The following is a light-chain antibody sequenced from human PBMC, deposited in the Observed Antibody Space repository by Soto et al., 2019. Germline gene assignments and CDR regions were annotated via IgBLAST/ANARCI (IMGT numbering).Light chain of an antibody. V-gene: IGKV1-39*01. CDR3: QQSYSTPT. J-gene: IGKJ1*01. CDR1: QPRSNR. Sequence: DIEIAQPRSTLPASVGDRITIPFRASQPRSNRLAWYQLKPRKAPQLLIYAASSLQSGVPSRFSGSGSGTDFTLTISSLQPEDFATYYCQQSYSTPTFGQGTKV. CDR2: AAS.